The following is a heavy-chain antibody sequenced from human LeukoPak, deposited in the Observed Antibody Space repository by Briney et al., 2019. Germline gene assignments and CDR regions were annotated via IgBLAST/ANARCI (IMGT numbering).Heavy chain of an antibody. J-gene: IGHJ4*02. D-gene: IGHD1-26*01. Sequence: GGSLRLSCAASGFTFSSYAMSWVRQAPGKGLEWVSAISGSGGSTYYADSVKGRFTISRDNSKNTLYLQMNSLRAEDTAVYYCAKDSVRESWELLEAFDYWGQGTLVTVSS. CDR1: GFTFSSYA. V-gene: IGHV3-23*01. CDR3: AKDSVRESWELLEAFDY. CDR2: ISGSGGST.